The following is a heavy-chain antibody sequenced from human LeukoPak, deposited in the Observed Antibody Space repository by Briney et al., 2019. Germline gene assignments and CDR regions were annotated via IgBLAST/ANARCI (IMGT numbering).Heavy chain of an antibody. CDR3: ATSYCSGGSCYPNYFDY. CDR2: IYTGGRT. V-gene: IGHV4-61*02. J-gene: IGHJ4*02. Sequence: SETLSLTCTVSGGSISSSSYYWSWIRQPAGKGLEWIGRIYTGGRTDYNPSLKSRITISVDTSKNQFSLKLSSVTAADTAVYYCATSYCSGGSCYPNYFDYWGQGTLVTVSS. CDR1: GGSISSSSYY. D-gene: IGHD2-15*01.